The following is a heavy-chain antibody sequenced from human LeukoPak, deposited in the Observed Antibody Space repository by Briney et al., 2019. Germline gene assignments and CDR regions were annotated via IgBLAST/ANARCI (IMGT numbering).Heavy chain of an antibody. D-gene: IGHD6-19*01. CDR3: ARHSQAVAGLFDY. CDR2: IYPGDSDT. J-gene: IGHJ4*02. V-gene: IGHV5-51*01. CDR1: GYSFTSYW. Sequence: GESLKISCKGSGYSFTSYWIGWVRQLPGKGLEWMGIIYPGDSDTRYSPSFQGQVTISADKSISTAYLQWSSLKASDSAIYYCARHSQAVAGLFDYWGLGALVTVSS.